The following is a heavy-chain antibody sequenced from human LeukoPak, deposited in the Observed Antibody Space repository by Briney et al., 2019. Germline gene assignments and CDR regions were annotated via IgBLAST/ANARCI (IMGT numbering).Heavy chain of an antibody. CDR1: GFTFSSYA. Sequence: PGGSLRLSCAASGFTFSSYAMSWVRQAPGRGLEWVSAISGSGGSTYYADSVKGRFTTSRDNSKNTLYLQMNSLRAEDTAVYYCAKDITMIVVVTGDYWGQGTLVTVSS. CDR2: ISGSGGST. CDR3: AKDITMIVVVTGDY. D-gene: IGHD3-22*01. J-gene: IGHJ4*02. V-gene: IGHV3-23*01.